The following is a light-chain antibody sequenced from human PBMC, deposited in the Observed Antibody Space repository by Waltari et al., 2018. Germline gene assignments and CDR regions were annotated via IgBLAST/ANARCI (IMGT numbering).Light chain of an antibody. CDR2: WAS. Sequence: DIVMTQSPDSLAVSLGERATINCKSSQSVLSSSNNKNYLGWYQQKSGQPPKLLISWASTRESGVPDRFSGSGSVTDFTLTISSLQAEDVAVYYCQQCYSSPYTFGQGTKLEIK. CDR1: QSVLSSSNNKNY. V-gene: IGKV4-1*01. J-gene: IGKJ2*01. CDR3: QQCYSSPYT.